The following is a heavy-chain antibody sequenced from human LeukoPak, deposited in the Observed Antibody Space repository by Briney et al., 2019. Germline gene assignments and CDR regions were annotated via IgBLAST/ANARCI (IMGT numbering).Heavy chain of an antibody. V-gene: IGHV1-2*02. CDR2: INPNSGGT. CDR3: ARALQIVLWFGELSVD. D-gene: IGHD3-10*01. J-gene: IGHJ4*02. CDR1: GYTFTGYY. Sequence: HVASVKVSCKASGYTFTGYYMHWVRQAPGQGLEWMGWINPNSGGTNYAQKFQGRVTMTRDTSISTAYMELSRLRSDDTAVYYCARALQIVLWFGELSVDWGQGTLVTVSS.